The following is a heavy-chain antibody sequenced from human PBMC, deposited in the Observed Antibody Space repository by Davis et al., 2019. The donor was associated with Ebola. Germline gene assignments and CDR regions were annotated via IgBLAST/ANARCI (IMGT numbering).Heavy chain of an antibody. CDR3: ARVAAAGRRDYYYYYMDV. CDR2: IYHSGST. Sequence: PSETLSLTCTVSGGSISSSSYYWGWIRQPPGKGLEWIGSIYHSGSTYYNPSLKSRVTISVDTSKNQFSLKLSSVTAADTAVYYCARVAAAGRRDYYYYYMDVWGKGTTVTVSS. J-gene: IGHJ6*03. V-gene: IGHV4-39*07. D-gene: IGHD6-13*01. CDR1: GGSISSSSYY.